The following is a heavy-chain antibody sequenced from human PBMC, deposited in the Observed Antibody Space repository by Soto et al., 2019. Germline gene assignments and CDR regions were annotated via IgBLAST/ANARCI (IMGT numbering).Heavy chain of an antibody. Sequence: SVKVSCKDSGGTFSSYAISSVRQAPGQGLEWMGGIIPIFGTANYAQKFQGRVTITADESTSTAYMELSSLRSEDTAVYYCARGNAFTMVRGVIMSPYFDYWGQGTLVTVSS. CDR1: GGTFSSYA. CDR3: ARGNAFTMVRGVIMSPYFDY. V-gene: IGHV1-69*01. D-gene: IGHD3-10*01. J-gene: IGHJ4*02. CDR2: IIPIFGTA.